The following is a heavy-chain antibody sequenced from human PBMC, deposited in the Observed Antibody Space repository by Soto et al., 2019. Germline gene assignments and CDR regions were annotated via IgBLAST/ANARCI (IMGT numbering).Heavy chain of an antibody. CDR3: AREGSSSWSTPGAQNFDY. D-gene: IGHD6-13*01. CDR2: INPILSMS. Sequence: ASVKVSCKASGDTFSFYTINWVRQAPGLGLEWVGRINPILSMSNYAQKFQGRVTITRDTSASTAYMELSSLRSEDTAVYYCAREGSSSWSTPGAQNFDYWGQGTLVTVSS. V-gene: IGHV1-69*04. CDR1: GDTFSFYT. J-gene: IGHJ4*02.